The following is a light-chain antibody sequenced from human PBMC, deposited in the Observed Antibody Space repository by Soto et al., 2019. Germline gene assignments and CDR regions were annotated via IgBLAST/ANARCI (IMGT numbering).Light chain of an antibody. Sequence: QSALTQPASVSGSPGQSITISCTGTSSDVGRYNLVSWYQQHPGKAPKLMIYEGNKRPSGGSNLFSGSKSANTASLTIPGLQTEDEADYCCCSYAGTNTLFFGTGTKLTVL. CDR1: SSDVGRYNL. J-gene: IGLJ1*01. CDR3: CSYAGTNTLF. V-gene: IGLV2-23*01. CDR2: EGN.